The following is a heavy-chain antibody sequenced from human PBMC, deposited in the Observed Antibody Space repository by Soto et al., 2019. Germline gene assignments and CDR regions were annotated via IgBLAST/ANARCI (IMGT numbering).Heavy chain of an antibody. D-gene: IGHD6-13*01. CDR1: GGSFSGYY. CDR3: ARSVRGRSWYLGY. V-gene: IGHV4-34*01. Sequence: SETLSLTCAVYGGSFSGYYWSWIRQPPGKGLEWIGEINHSGSTNYNPSLKSRVTISVDTSKNQFSLKLSSVTAADTAVYYCARSVRGRSWYLGYWGQGTLVTVSS. CDR2: INHSGST. J-gene: IGHJ4*02.